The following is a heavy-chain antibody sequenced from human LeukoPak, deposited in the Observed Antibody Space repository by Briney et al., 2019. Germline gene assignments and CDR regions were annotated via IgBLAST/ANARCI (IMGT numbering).Heavy chain of an antibody. CDR1: GFTFSSYA. CDR3: AREAGLWFGERVDY. CDR2: ISYDGSNK. Sequence: GGSLRLSCAASGFTFSSYAMHWVRQAPGKGLEWVAVISYDGSNKYYADSVKGRFTISRDNSKNTLYVQMNSLRAEDTAVYYCAREAGLWFGERVDYWGQGTLVTVSS. V-gene: IGHV3-30-3*01. J-gene: IGHJ4*02. D-gene: IGHD3-10*01.